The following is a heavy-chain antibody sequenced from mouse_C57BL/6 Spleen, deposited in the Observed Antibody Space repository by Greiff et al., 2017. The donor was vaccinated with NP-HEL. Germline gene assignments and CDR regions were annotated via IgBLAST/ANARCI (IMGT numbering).Heavy chain of an antibody. D-gene: IGHD2-5*01. CDR2: ISSGGSYT. J-gene: IGHJ1*03. CDR3: GRQGYYSNWYFDV. Sequence: EVQGVESGGDLVKPGGSLKLSCAASGFTFSSYGMSWVRQTPDKRLEWVATISSGGSYTYYPDSVEGRFTISRDTAKNTLYLQMSSLKAEDTAMYYCGRQGYYSNWYFDVWGTGTTVTVSS. CDR1: GFTFSSYG. V-gene: IGHV5-6*01.